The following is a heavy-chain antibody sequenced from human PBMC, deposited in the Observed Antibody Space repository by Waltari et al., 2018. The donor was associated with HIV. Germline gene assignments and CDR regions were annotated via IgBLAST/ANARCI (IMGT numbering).Heavy chain of an antibody. CDR2: FDPEDGET. J-gene: IGHJ6*02. CDR3: ATERRESRGPYYYYYGMDV. V-gene: IGHV1-24*01. D-gene: IGHD3-10*01. Sequence: QVQLVQSGAEVKKPGASVKVSCKVSGYTLTELSMHWVRQAPGKGLEWMGGFDPEDGETIYEQKFQGRVTMTEDTSTDTAYMELSSLRSEDTAVYYCATERRESRGPYYYYYGMDVWGQGTTVTVSS. CDR1: GYTLTELS.